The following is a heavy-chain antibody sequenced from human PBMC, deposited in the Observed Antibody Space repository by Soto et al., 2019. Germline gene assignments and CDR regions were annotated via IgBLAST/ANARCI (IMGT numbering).Heavy chain of an antibody. CDR2: INCNGGRA. J-gene: IGHJ4*02. V-gene: IGHV3-20*01. CDR1: GFTFDDYG. Sequence: EVQLVESGGGVVRPGGSLRLSCAASGFTFDDYGMSWVRQAPGKGLEWVYGINCNGGRAGYADSGKGRFTISRDNVKNSLYLQMNSLRAEDTALYHCARDPPGRKRTAGDYGYWGQGTLVTVSS. D-gene: IGHD4-17*01. CDR3: ARDPPGRKRTAGDYGY.